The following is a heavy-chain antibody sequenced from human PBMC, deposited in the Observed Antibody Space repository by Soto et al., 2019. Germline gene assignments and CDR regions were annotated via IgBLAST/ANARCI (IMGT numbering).Heavy chain of an antibody. J-gene: IGHJ6*02. D-gene: IGHD6-6*01. Sequence: PGGSLRLSCAASGFTFSSYAMHWVRQAPGKGLEWVAVISYDGSNKYYADSVKGRFTISRDNSKSTLYLQMNSLRAEDTAVYYCARGMWRAARRPGYYYYYGMDVWGQGTTVTVSS. CDR1: GFTFSSYA. CDR3: ARGMWRAARRPGYYYYYGMDV. V-gene: IGHV3-30-3*01. CDR2: ISYDGSNK.